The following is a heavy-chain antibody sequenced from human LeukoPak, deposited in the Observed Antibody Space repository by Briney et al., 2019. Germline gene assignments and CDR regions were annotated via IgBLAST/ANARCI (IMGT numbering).Heavy chain of an antibody. D-gene: IGHD2-21*01. J-gene: IGHJ4*02. CDR2: TNPNSGGT. CDR1: GYTFTGYY. CDR3: ARGRVTGETDY. Sequence: ASVKVSCKASGYTFTGYYMHWVRQAPGQGLEWMGRTNPNSGGTNYAQKFQGRVTMTRDTSISTAYMELSRLRSDGTAVYYCARGRVTGETDYWGQGTLVTVSS. V-gene: IGHV1-2*06.